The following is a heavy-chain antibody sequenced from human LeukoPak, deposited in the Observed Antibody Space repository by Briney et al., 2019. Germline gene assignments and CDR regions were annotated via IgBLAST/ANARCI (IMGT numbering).Heavy chain of an antibody. Sequence: GGSLRLSCAASGFTFGSYSMNWVRQAPGKGLEWFSYISSSSSTIYYADSVRGRFTISRDNAKNSLYLQMNSLRAEDTAVYYCARGSGSYSFNLLGFDPWGQGTLVSVSS. CDR3: ARGSGSYSFNLLGFDP. D-gene: IGHD1-26*01. CDR2: ISSSSSTI. CDR1: GFTFGSYS. V-gene: IGHV3-48*01. J-gene: IGHJ5*02.